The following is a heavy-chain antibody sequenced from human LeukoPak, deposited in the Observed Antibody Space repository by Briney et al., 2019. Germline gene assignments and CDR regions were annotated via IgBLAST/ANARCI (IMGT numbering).Heavy chain of an antibody. CDR2: ISDSGSRT. Sequence: GGSLRPSCVASGFTFSTYAMNWVRQAPGKGLEWVSVISDSGSRTYYTDSVKGRFTISRDNSKNTLFLQMNSLRAEDTAVYYCTTVMIVVVPAAISFDYWGQGTLVTVSS. V-gene: IGHV3-23*01. CDR3: TTVMIVVVPAAISFDY. J-gene: IGHJ4*02. D-gene: IGHD2-2*01. CDR1: GFTFSTYA.